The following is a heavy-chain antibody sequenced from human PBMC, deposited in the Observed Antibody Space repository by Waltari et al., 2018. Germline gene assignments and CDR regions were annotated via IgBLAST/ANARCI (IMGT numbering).Heavy chain of an antibody. V-gene: IGHV4-30-4*01. D-gene: IGHD6-13*01. CDR2: MFYSGST. Sequence: QVQLQESGPGLVKPSQTLSLTCTVSGGSISGGAYFWSWIRQPPGKGLEWIGYMFYSGSTFSNPSLKSRLSISIDTSKNQFSLRLSSVTAADTAVYYCARADPNGGGYSRPSGSYFYYYMDVWGKGTTVTVSS. J-gene: IGHJ6*03. CDR3: ARADPNGGGYSRPSGSYFYYYMDV. CDR1: GGSISGGAYF.